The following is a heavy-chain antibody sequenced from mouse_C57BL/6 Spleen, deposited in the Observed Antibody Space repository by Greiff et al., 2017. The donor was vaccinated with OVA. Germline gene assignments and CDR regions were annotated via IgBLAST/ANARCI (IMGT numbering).Heavy chain of an antibody. CDR2: IRNKANGYTT. V-gene: IGHV7-3*01. J-gene: IGHJ2*01. CDR3: ARSLLRDYFDY. Sequence: EVKLMESGGGLVQPGGSLSLSCAASGFTFTDYYMSWVRQPPGKALEWLGFIRNKANGYTTEYSASVKGRFTISRDNSQSILYLQRNALRAEDSATYYCARSLLRDYFDYWGQGTTLTVSS. CDR1: GFTFTDYY. D-gene: IGHD1-1*01.